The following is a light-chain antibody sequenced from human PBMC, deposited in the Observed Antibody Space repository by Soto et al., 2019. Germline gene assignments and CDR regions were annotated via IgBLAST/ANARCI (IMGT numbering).Light chain of an antibody. CDR2: GSA. CDR3: QQHNYWYPIT. J-gene: IGKJ5*01. V-gene: IGKV3-15*01. CDR1: QSLRSS. Sequence: TQSPSVLSASVGDTVTITCRASQSLRSSLALYQQKPGQAATLLMYGSAIRATGIPARFIGSGAGRKFTLTISSLLSEEFSVYYCQQHNYWYPITFGQGTRLEIK.